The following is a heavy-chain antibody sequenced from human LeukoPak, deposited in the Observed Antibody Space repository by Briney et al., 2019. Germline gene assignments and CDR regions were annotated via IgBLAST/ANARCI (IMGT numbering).Heavy chain of an antibody. J-gene: IGHJ6*03. CDR2: INPNSGGT. D-gene: IGHD2-2*01. CDR1: GYTFTDYY. V-gene: IGHV1-2*02. Sequence: ASVKVSCKASGYTFTDYYMHWVRQAPGQGLEWMGWINPNSGGTNYAQKFQGRVTMTRDTSISTAYMELSRLRSDDTAVYYCARDHNQLLSRYYYYMDVWGKGTTVTVSS. CDR3: ARDHNQLLSRYYYYMDV.